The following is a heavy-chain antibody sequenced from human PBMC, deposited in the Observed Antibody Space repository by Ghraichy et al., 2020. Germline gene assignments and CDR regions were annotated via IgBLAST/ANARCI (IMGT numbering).Heavy chain of an antibody. Sequence: SETLSLTCTVSGGSISSYYWSWIRQPPGKGLEWIAYIYYSGDTNYNPSLKSRVTISLDTSKNQFSLKLSSVTAADTAVYYCAGGGGYSAIWDGLSFDYWGKGALVTVSS. CDR1: GGSISSYY. CDR2: IYYSGDT. D-gene: IGHD6-13*01. CDR3: AGGGGYSAIWDGLSFDY. V-gene: IGHV4-59*01. J-gene: IGHJ4*02.